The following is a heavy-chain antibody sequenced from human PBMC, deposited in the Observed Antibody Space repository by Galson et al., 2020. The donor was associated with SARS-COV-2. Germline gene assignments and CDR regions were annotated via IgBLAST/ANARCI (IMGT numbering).Heavy chain of an antibody. J-gene: IGHJ4*02. CDR1: GGSISSYY. D-gene: IGHD4-17*01. CDR3: ASGVSDGDPPPFDY. V-gene: IGHV4-59*01. CDR2: IYYSGST. Sequence: SETLSLTCTVSGGSISSYYWSWIRQPPGKGLEWIGYIYYSGSTNYNPSLKSRVTISVDTSKNQFSLKLSSVTAADTAVYYCASGVSDGDPPPFDYWGQGTLVTVSS.